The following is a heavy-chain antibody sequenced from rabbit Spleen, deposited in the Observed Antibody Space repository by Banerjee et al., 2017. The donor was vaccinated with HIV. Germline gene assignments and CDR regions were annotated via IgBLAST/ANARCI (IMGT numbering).Heavy chain of an antibody. J-gene: IGHJ6*01. V-gene: IGHV1S40*01. CDR1: GFSFSSSNY. D-gene: IGHD8-1*01. Sequence: QSLEESGGDLVQPEGSLTLTCTASGFSFSSSNYMCWVRQAPGKGLEWIACIYNRNSNTHYASWAKGRFTISKTSSTSVTLQLNSLTVADTATYFCARDTGTSFSTYGMDLWGPGTLVTVS. CDR3: ARDTGTSFSTYGMDL. CDR2: IYNRNSNT.